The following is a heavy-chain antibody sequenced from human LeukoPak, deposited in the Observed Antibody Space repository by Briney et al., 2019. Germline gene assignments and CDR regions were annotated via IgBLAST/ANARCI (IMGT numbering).Heavy chain of an antibody. D-gene: IGHD1-1*01. CDR1: GGSISSYY. Sequence: KPSETLSLTCTVSGGSISSYYWSWIRQPPGKGLEWIGYIYYSGSTNYNPSLKSRVTISVDTSKNQFSLKLSSVTAADTAVYYCARVTKRDYGMDVWGQGTTVTVSS. J-gene: IGHJ6*02. V-gene: IGHV4-59*01. CDR3: ARVTKRDYGMDV. CDR2: IYYSGST.